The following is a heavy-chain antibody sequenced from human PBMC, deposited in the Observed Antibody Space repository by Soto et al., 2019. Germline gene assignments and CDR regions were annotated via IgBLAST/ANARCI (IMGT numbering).Heavy chain of an antibody. J-gene: IGHJ4*02. V-gene: IGHV3-33*01. Sequence: QVQSVESGGGVVQPGTSLRLSCAVSGFTFSNHGMHWVRQAPGKGLEWVAFISYDGRNKDYVDSLKGRFTISRDNFKDTLFLQMNTLRADDPAVYYCARDRGWSRSHYFDSWGQGTLVTVSS. CDR1: GFTFSNHG. D-gene: IGHD2-15*01. CDR2: ISYDGRNK. CDR3: ARDRGWSRSHYFDS.